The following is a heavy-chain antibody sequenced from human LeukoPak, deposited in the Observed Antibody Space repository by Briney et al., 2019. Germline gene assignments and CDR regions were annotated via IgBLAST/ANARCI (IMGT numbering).Heavy chain of an antibody. Sequence: GSLRLSCAASGFTFSSYWMHWIRQPPGKGLEWIGYIYYSGSSNYNPSLKSRVTISVDTSKNQLSLKLRSVTAADTAVYYCASQIGTGSSTFHFDLWGRGTLVTVSS. CDR2: IYYSGSS. CDR3: ASQIGTGSSTFHFDL. J-gene: IGHJ2*01. D-gene: IGHD3-16*01. CDR1: GFTFSSYW. V-gene: IGHV4-59*01.